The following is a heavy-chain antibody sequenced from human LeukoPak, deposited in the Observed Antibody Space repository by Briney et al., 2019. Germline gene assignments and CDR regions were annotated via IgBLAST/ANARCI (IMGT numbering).Heavy chain of an antibody. J-gene: IGHJ4*02. CDR3: ARSDIVVAIFDY. Sequence: ASVKVSCKASGYTFTSYYIHWVRQAPGQGLEWMGIINPSGGSTSYAQKFQGRVTMTRDTSTSTVYMELSSLRSEDTAVYYCARSDIVVAIFDYWGQGTLVTVSS. V-gene: IGHV1-46*01. CDR1: GYTFTSYY. CDR2: INPSGGST. D-gene: IGHD2-15*01.